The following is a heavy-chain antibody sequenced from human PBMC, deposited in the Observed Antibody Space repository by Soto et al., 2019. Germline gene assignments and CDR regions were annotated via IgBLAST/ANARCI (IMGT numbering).Heavy chain of an antibody. V-gene: IGHV3-23*01. CDR3: ARRSSSWYFDY. CDR2: ISGSGGST. Sequence: EVQLLESGGGLLHLGGSLRLSCAASGFTFGSYAMNWVRQAPGKGLEWVSVISGSGGSTYYADYVKGRFTISRVNSKNTLYLQMNSLRAEDTAVYYCARRSSSWYFDYWGQGTLVTVSS. D-gene: IGHD6-13*01. J-gene: IGHJ4*02. CDR1: GFTFGSYA.